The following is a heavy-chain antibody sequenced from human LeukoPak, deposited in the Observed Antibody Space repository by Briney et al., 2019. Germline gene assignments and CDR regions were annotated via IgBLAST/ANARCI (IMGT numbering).Heavy chain of an antibody. CDR1: GFTFSNYW. Sequence: GSLRLSCAASGFTFSNYWIYWVRQVPGKGLVWVSRISPDGKDTSHADSVKGRFTISRDNAKNTLYLQMNSLRAEDTAVYYCATYNWEYEADYWGQGTLVTVS. CDR2: ISPDGKDT. J-gene: IGHJ4*02. CDR3: ATYNWEYEADY. V-gene: IGHV3-74*01. D-gene: IGHD1-20*01.